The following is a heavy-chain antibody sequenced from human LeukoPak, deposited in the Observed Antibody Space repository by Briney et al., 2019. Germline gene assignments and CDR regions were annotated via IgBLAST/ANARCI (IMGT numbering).Heavy chain of an antibody. CDR1: GFTFDNYT. V-gene: IGHV3-23*01. CDR2: VSAGGIT. Sequence: GGSLRLSCAASGFTFDNYTMRWGRQVPGKGLEWVSAVSAGGITHYGDSVRGRFTVSRDNSRNTLYLEMDNLRVEDTAVYYCAKRLYLEELPGSVFDHWGQGTLVTVSS. D-gene: IGHD1/OR15-1a*01. CDR3: AKRLYLEELPGSVFDH. J-gene: IGHJ4*02.